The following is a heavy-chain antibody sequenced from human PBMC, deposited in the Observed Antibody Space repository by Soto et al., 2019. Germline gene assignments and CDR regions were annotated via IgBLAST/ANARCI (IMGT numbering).Heavy chain of an antibody. V-gene: IGHV1-69*13. CDR2: IIPIFGTA. CDR1: GGTFSSYA. J-gene: IGHJ5*02. CDR3: ARSILYYYDSSGYRPNWFDP. Sequence: ASVKVSCKASGGTFSSYAISWVRQAPGQGXEXMGGIIPIFGTANYAQKFQGRVTITADESTSTAYMELSSLRSEDTAVYYCARSILYYYDSSGYRPNWFDPWGQGTLVTVSS. D-gene: IGHD3-22*01.